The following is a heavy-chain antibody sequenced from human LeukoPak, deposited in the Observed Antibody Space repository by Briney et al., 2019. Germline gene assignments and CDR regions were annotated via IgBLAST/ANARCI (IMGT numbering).Heavy chain of an antibody. J-gene: IGHJ5*02. D-gene: IGHD3-22*01. Sequence: GSSVTVSCKASGGTFSSYAISWVRQAPGQGLEWMGRIIPILGIANYAQKFQGRVTITADKSTSTAYMELSSLRSEDTAVYYCARNYYDSSGYENWFDPWGQGTLVTVSS. CDR1: GGTFSSYA. CDR2: IIPILGIA. CDR3: ARNYYDSSGYENWFDP. V-gene: IGHV1-69*04.